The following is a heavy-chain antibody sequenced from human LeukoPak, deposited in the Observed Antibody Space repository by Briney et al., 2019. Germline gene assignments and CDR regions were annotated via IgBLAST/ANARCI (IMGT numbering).Heavy chain of an antibody. V-gene: IGHV4-59*08. CDR3: ARLRDIEFDY. CDR2: IYYSGST. D-gene: IGHD5-12*01. Sequence: SETLSLTCTVSGGSISSYYWSWIRQPPGKGLEWIGYIYYSGSTNYNPSLKSRVTISIDTSKNQFSLKLSSVTAADTAVYYCARLRDIEFDYWGQGILVTVSS. CDR1: GGSISSYY. J-gene: IGHJ4*02.